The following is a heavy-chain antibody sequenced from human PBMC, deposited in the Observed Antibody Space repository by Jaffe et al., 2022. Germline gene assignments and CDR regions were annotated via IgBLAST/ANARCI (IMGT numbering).Heavy chain of an antibody. V-gene: IGHV3-43D*04. CDR2: ISWDGGST. Sequence: EVQLVESGGVVVQPGGSLRLSCAASGFTFDDYAMHWVRQAPGKGLEWVSLISWDGGSTYYADSVKGRFTISRDNSKNSLYLQMNSLRAEDTALYYCAKDSIPRASSIMITFGGVIDSWGQGTLVTVSS. CDR1: GFTFDDYA. CDR3: AKDSIPRASSIMITFGGVIDS. D-gene: IGHD3-16*02. J-gene: IGHJ4*02.